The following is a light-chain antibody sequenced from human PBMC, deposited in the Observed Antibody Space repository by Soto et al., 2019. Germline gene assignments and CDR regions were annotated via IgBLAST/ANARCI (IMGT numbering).Light chain of an antibody. Sequence: DIQMTQSPSSLSASVGDRVTITCRASQSISSYLNWYQQKPGKAPKLLIYAASSLQSGVPSRFSGSGSGTDFTLTISSLQPEDFATYFCQLSYSTPRPFGQETKVEIK. V-gene: IGKV1-39*01. CDR1: QSISSY. J-gene: IGKJ1*01. CDR2: AAS. CDR3: QLSYSTPRP.